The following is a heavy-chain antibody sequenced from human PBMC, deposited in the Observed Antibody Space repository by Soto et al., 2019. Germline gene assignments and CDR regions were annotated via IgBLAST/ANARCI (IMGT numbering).Heavy chain of an antibody. CDR3: ARDGHGIDV. Sequence: LSLTCTVSGGSVRTGSYDWAWIRQPPGQGLEWIGEIFFTGSAHYNPSLNNRVTMSVDASKNQFSLTVTSVTAADTAIYYCARDGHGIDVRRHRHTVP. J-gene: IGHJ6*02. V-gene: IGHV4-61*01. CDR1: GGSVRTGSYD. CDR2: IFFTGSA.